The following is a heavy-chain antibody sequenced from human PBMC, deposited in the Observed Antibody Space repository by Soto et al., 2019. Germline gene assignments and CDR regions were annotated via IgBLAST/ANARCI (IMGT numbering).Heavy chain of an antibody. CDR1: GYTFTSYD. D-gene: IGHD6-13*01. V-gene: IGHV1-8*01. J-gene: IGHJ5*02. Sequence: QVQLVQSGAEVKKPGASVKVSCKASGYTFTSYDINWVRQATGQGLEWMGWMNPNSGNTSYAQKFQGRVTMTRNTSINTAYMELSSLRSEDTAVYYCARGSDTEYSSSWYPPDWFDPWGQGTLVTVSS. CDR2: MNPNSGNT. CDR3: ARGSDTEYSSSWYPPDWFDP.